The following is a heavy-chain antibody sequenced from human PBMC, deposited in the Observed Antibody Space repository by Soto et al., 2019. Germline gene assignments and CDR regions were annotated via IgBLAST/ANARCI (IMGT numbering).Heavy chain of an antibody. J-gene: IGHJ4*02. CDR3: AKDGARGGFLFDY. CDR2: ISATDGTT. CDR1: GYTFTTYA. Sequence: EVQLLESGGGLVQPGGSLRLSCAASGYTFTTYAMAWVRQAPGKGLEWVSAISATDGTTYYPGSVKGRFTISRDNSKNTVYLQMNSMRAEDTAIYFRAKDGARGGFLFDYWGQGTLVTVSS. D-gene: IGHD3-16*01. V-gene: IGHV3-23*01.